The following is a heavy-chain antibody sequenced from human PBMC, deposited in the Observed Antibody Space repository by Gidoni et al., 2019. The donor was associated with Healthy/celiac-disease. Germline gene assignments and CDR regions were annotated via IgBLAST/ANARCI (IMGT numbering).Heavy chain of an antibody. CDR2: TT. J-gene: IGHJ4*02. CDR3: ATPTYYYDSSGYYPFDY. Sequence: TTYYNPSLKSRVTISVDTSKNQFSLKLSSVTAADTAVYYCATPTYYYDSSGYYPFDYWGQGTLVTVSS. V-gene: IGHV4-39*01. D-gene: IGHD3-22*01.